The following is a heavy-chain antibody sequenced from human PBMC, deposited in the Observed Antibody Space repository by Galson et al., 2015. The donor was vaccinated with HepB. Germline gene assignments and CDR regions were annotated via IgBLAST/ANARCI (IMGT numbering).Heavy chain of an antibody. Sequence: SLRLSCAASRFTFSDYYVTWIRQAPGKGLEWLSYSSGGATYTNYADSVKGRFTISRDNAKNSLYLHMRSLRDDDTAVYYCARVAHSDYGDHAHFDYWGQGTLVTVSS. J-gene: IGHJ4*02. D-gene: IGHD4-17*01. CDR3: ARVAHSDYGDHAHFDY. CDR1: RFTFSDYY. V-gene: IGHV3-11*06. CDR2: SSGGATYT.